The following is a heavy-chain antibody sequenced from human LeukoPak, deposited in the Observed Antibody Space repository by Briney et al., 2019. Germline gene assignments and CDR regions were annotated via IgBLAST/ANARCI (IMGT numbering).Heavy chain of an antibody. V-gene: IGHV3-74*01. D-gene: IGHD3-3*01. CDR3: ARAPSEIGGYYPEYFRH. CDR2: IKSDGST. CDR1: GFTFSTYW. J-gene: IGHJ1*01. Sequence: GGSLRLSCAASGFTFSTYWMHWVRQAPGKGLVWVSRIKSDGSTNYADSVKGRFPISRDNAKNTLSLQMNSLRPEDTGVYYCARAPSEIGGYYPEYFRHWGQGTLVTVSS.